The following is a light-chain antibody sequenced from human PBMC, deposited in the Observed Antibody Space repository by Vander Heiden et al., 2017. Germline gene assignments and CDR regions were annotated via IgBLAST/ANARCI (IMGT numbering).Light chain of an antibody. CDR3: QVWDSSSQQRL. V-gene: IGLV3-21*02. J-gene: IGLJ3*02. CDR1: RIERKS. CDR2: DDS. Sequence: SYILTHSPSVSVAPGQTATITCGVNRIERKSVFWYQQKPGQAPVLVVHDDSARPSGIPERFAGSNSGDTATLTISRAEAGDEADYYCQVWDSSSQQRLFGGGTSLTVL.